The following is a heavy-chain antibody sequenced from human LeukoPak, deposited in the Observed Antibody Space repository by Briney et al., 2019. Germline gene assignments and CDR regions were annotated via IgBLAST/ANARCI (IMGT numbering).Heavy chain of an antibody. J-gene: IGHJ3*02. Sequence: ASVKVSRKSSVYTFTSYGISWVRQAPGQGLEWMGWISAYNGNTNYAQKLQGRVTMTTDTSTSTAYMELRSLRSDDTDVYYCARDGSGVAASAFDIWGQGTMVTVSS. CDR1: VYTFTSYG. D-gene: IGHD2-15*01. CDR3: ARDGSGVAASAFDI. V-gene: IGHV1-18*01. CDR2: ISAYNGNT.